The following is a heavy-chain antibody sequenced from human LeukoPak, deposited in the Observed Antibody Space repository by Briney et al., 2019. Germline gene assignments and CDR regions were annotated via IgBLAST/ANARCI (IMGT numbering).Heavy chain of an antibody. V-gene: IGHV3-7*01. CDR2: IKQDGSEK. CDR3: ARVSIAVAAGDY. CDR1: GFTSISYW. Sequence: PGGSLRLSCAASGFTSISYWMSWVRQAPGKGLEWVANIKQDGSEKYYVDSVKGRFTISRDNAKNALYLQMNSLRAEDTAVYYCARVSIAVAAGDYWGQGTLVTVSS. J-gene: IGHJ4*02. D-gene: IGHD6-19*01.